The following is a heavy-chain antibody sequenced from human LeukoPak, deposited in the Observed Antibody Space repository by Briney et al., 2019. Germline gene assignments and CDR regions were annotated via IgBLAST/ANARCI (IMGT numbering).Heavy chain of an antibody. V-gene: IGHV4-59*01. CDR1: GGSISSYY. CDR3: AGVHDSSGRWDY. Sequence: SETLSLTCTVSGGSISSYYWSWIRQPPGKGLEWIGYIYYSGSTNYNPSLKSRVTISVDTSKNQFSLKLSSVTAADAAVYYCAGVHDSSGRWDYWGQGTLVTVSS. J-gene: IGHJ4*02. CDR2: IYYSGST. D-gene: IGHD3-22*01.